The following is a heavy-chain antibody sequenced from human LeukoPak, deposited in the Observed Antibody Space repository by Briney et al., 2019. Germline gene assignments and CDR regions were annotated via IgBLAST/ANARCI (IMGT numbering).Heavy chain of an antibody. D-gene: IGHD3-10*01. CDR3: AKDRPDYYGSGSYLGAFDI. J-gene: IGHJ3*02. CDR1: GFTFSSYA. V-gene: IGHV3-23*01. CDR2: ISGSGGST. Sequence: GGSLRLSCAASGFTFSSYAMSWVRQAPGKGLEWVSAISGSGGSTYYADSVKGRFTISRDNSKNTLYLQMNSLRAEDTAVYYCAKDRPDYYGSGSYLGAFDIWGQGTMVTVSS.